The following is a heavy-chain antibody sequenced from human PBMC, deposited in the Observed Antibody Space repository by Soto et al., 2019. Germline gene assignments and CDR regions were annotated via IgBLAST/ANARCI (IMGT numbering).Heavy chain of an antibody. Sequence: EVQLVESGGGLVKPGGSLRLSCAASGFTFSNAWMNWVRQAPGKGLEWVGRSKSKTDGGTTDYAAPVKGRFTISRDDSKNTLYLQMNSLKTEDTAVYYCTTDADGIQAYSYFDYWGQGTLVTVSS. V-gene: IGHV3-15*07. CDR1: GFTFSNAW. J-gene: IGHJ4*02. D-gene: IGHD5-18*01. CDR2: SKSKTDGGTT. CDR3: TTDADGIQAYSYFDY.